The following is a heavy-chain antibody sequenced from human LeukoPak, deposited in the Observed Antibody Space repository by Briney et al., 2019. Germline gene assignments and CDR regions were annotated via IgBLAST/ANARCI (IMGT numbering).Heavy chain of an antibody. CDR1: GFTFTTYW. J-gene: IGHJ3*02. Sequence: PGGSLRLSCVASGFTFTTYWMHWVRQAPGKGLVWVSRIKTDGTYASYAESVKGRFTVSRDNAKNTLYLQMNSLRAEDTAVYYCVRWQDIWGQGTMVTVSS. CDR3: VRWQDI. CDR2: IKTDGTYA. V-gene: IGHV3-74*01.